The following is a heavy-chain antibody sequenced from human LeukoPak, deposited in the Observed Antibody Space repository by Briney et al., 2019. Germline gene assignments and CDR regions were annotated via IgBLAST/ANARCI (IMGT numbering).Heavy chain of an antibody. D-gene: IGHD3-22*01. CDR3: AGHRGTYYYDSSGYLDI. CDR2: ISAYNGNT. V-gene: IGHV1-18*01. CDR1: GYTFTSYG. Sequence: VASVKVSCKASGYTFTSYGISWVRQAPGQGLEWMGWISAYNGNTNYAQKLQGRVTMTTDTSTSTAYMELRSLRSDDTAVYYCAGHRGTYYYDSSGYLDIWGQGTMVTVSS. J-gene: IGHJ3*02.